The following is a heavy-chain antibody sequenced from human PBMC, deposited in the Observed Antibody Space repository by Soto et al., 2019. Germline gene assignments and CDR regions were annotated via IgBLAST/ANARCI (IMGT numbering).Heavy chain of an antibody. D-gene: IGHD6-19*01. Sequence: ASVKVSCKASGYTFTSYAMHWVRQAPGQRLEWMGWINAGNGNTKYSQKFQGRVTITRDTSASTAYMELSSLRSEDTAVYYCASVLSGWYWFDPWGQGTLVTVSS. CDR2: INAGNGNT. CDR1: GYTFTSYA. J-gene: IGHJ5*02. CDR3: ASVLSGWYWFDP. V-gene: IGHV1-3*01.